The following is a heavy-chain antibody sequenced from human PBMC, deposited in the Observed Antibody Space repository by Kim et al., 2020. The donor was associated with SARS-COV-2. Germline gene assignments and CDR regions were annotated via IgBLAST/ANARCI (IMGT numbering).Heavy chain of an antibody. CDR2: ISWNSGSI. CDR1: GFTFDAYA. Sequence: GGSLRLSCAASGFTFDAYAMHWVRQAPGKGLEWVSGISWNSGSIGYADSVKGRFTISRDNAKNSLYLQMNSLRAEDTALYYCARAWAIVIVPALDYWGQGTLVTVSS. D-gene: IGHD2-2*01. CDR3: ARAWAIVIVPALDY. J-gene: IGHJ4*02. V-gene: IGHV3-9*01.